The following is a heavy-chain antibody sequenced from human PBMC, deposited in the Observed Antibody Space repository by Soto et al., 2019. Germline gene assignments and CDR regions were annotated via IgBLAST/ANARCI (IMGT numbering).Heavy chain of an antibody. CDR2: ISGSGGST. J-gene: IGHJ1*01. D-gene: IGHD4-17*01. Sequence: EVQLLESGGGLVQPGGSLRLSCAASGFTFSSYAMSWVRQAPGKGLEWVSAISGSGGSTYYADSVKGRFTISRDNSKNTLYLQVNSLRAEDTAVYYCAKDVLDGYGDHDYFQHWGQGTLVTVSS. CDR1: GFTFSSYA. CDR3: AKDVLDGYGDHDYFQH. V-gene: IGHV3-23*01.